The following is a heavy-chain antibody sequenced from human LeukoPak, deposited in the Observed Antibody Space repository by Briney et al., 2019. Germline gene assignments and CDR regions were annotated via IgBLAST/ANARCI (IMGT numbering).Heavy chain of an antibody. J-gene: IGHJ4*02. CDR1: GSTFSGYP. D-gene: IGHD3-22*01. Sequence: GRSLRLSCAASGSTFSGYPTHWVRQTPGKGLEWVAVISHDGGDKHYADPVKGRFTISRDNSKNTVYLQMNSLRAEDTAVYYCAREGSRGYYPYWGQGILVTVSS. V-gene: IGHV3-30-3*01. CDR3: AREGSRGYYPY. CDR2: ISHDGGDK.